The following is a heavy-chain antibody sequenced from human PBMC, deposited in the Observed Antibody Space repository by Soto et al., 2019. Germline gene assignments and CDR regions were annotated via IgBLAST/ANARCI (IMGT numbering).Heavy chain of an antibody. V-gene: IGHV3-33*01. D-gene: IGHD3-10*01. CDR3: ARVVFRVRGVIWYYGMDV. CDR2: IWYDGSNK. CDR1: GFTFSSYG. J-gene: IGHJ6*02. Sequence: QVQLVESGGGVVQPGRSLRLSCAASGFTFSSYGMHWVRQAPGKGLEWVAVIWYDGSNKYYADSVKGRFTISRDNSKNTLYLQMNSLRAEDTAVYYCARVVFRVRGVIWYYGMDVWGQGTTVTVSS.